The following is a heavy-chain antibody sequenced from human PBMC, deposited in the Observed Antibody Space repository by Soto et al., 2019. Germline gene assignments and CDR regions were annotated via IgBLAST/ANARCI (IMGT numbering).Heavy chain of an antibody. V-gene: IGHV3-30-3*01. Sequence: GGSLRLSCVASGFTFTSYAMHWVRQAPGKGLEWVAVISYDGNNKYYADSVKGRFTISRDNSKDTVYLQMNSLRAEDTGVFFCARDFPLVVVAPAYWGRGTLVPVSS. D-gene: IGHD2-21*01. CDR1: GFTFTSYA. CDR3: ARDFPLVVVAPAY. CDR2: ISYDGNNK. J-gene: IGHJ4*02.